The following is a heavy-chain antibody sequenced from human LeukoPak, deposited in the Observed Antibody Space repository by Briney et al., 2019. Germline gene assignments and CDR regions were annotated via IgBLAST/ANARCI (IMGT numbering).Heavy chain of an antibody. D-gene: IGHD3-10*01. CDR2: IYAGDSDA. CDR1: GYSFTSYW. Sequence: GESLKISCKGSGYSFTSYWIGWVGQMPGKGLGWMGLIYAGDSDARYSPCFQGQVTVSANKSISTAYLQWSSLKDRDTAMYYCATIVYGSGIYDAFEIWGQGTMVTVSS. V-gene: IGHV5-51*01. CDR3: ATIVYGSGIYDAFEI. J-gene: IGHJ3*02.